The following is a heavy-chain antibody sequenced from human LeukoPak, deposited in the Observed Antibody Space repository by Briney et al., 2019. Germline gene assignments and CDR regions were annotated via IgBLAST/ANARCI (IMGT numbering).Heavy chain of an antibody. D-gene: IGHD2-21*02. V-gene: IGHV1-69*05. Sequence: PGGSLRLSCAASGFTFSSYAISWVRQAPGQGLEWMGRIIPIFGTANYAQKFQGRVTITTDESTSTAYMELSSLRSEDTAVYYCARAPIVVVTAIVWDDAFDIWGQGTMVTVSS. CDR2: IIPIFGTA. CDR1: GFTFSSYA. CDR3: ARAPIVVVTAIVWDDAFDI. J-gene: IGHJ3*02.